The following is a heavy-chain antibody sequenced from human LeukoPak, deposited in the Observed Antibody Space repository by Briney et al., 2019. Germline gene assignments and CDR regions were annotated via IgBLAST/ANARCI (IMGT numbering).Heavy chain of an antibody. CDR1: RFAFSNYG. Sequence: PGGSLRLSCAVSRFAFSNYGMSWVRQAPGKGLEWVSAISGSGGSTYYADSVKGRFTISRDNSQNTLYLQMNSLRAEDTAVYYCAKDDGGLRGGDCCGSCDYWGQGTLVTVSS. V-gene: IGHV3-23*01. CDR2: ISGSGGST. J-gene: IGHJ4*02. CDR3: AKDDGGLRGGDCCGSCDY. D-gene: IGHD2-21*02.